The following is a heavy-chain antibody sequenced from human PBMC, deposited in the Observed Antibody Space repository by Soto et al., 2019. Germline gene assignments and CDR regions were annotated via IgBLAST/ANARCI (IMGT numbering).Heavy chain of an antibody. V-gene: IGHV5-51*01. CDR2: IYPGDSDT. CDR1: GYSFTNYW. CDR3: ARHLGHTTSSRTLYGMDV. J-gene: IGHJ6*02. Sequence: GESLKISCKALGYSFTNYWIGWVRQMPGQGLEWMGIIYPGDSDTRYSPPFQGQITISADKSINTAYLQWNSLEASDTAMYYCARHLGHTTSSRTLYGMDVWGQGTTVTVSS. D-gene: IGHD2-2*01.